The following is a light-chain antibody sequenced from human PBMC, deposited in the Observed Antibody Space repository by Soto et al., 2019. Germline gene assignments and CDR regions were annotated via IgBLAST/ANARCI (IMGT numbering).Light chain of an antibody. CDR3: CSFTGRCPQV. Sequence: QSALTQPRSLSGSPGQSVTISCTGTSSDITAYDYVSWYQHLPGKAPKLLIYDVSNRPSGVADRFSGSQSGNTASLTISGLQVDDEAEYFCCSFTGRCPQVFGGGTKLTVL. CDR2: DVS. V-gene: IGLV2-11*01. J-gene: IGLJ2*01. CDR1: SSDITAYDY.